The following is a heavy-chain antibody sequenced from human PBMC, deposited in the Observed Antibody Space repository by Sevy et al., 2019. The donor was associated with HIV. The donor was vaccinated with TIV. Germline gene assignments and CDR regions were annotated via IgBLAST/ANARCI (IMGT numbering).Heavy chain of an antibody. CDR1: GFTFGDFA. CDR2: ISWNGVDI. D-gene: IGHD6-19*01. CDR3: AKDRGQWLVQPNNCFDP. V-gene: IGHV3-9*01. J-gene: IGHJ5*02. Sequence: GGSLRLSCVVSGFTFGDFAMHWVRQAPGKGLEWVSGISWNGVDIAYADSVKGRFTISRDTAEKSLYLQMNNLRPEDTAFYFCAKDRGQWLVQPNNCFDPWGQGTLVTVSS.